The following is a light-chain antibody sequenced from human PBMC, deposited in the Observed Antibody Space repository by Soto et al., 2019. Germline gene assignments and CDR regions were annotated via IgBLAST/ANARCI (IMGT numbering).Light chain of an antibody. CDR2: EAS. CDR3: QQYNSYSAHGLT. CDR1: QSISKW. Sequence: DIQMTQSPSTLSASVGDRVTITCRASQSISKWLAWYQQKPGKAPKLLIYEASRLQSGVPASFSGWGSGTEFTLTISSLQPDDFATYYCQQYNSYSAHGLTFGGGTKVDIK. V-gene: IGKV1-5*03. J-gene: IGKJ4*01.